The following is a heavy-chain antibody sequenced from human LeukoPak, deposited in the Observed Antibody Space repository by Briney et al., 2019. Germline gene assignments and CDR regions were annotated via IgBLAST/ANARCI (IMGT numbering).Heavy chain of an antibody. CDR3: ARGGGYCSSTSCYTGLIRGWFDP. J-gene: IGHJ5*02. D-gene: IGHD2-2*02. CDR2: INPNGGST. CDR1: GYTFTSYY. V-gene: IGHV1-46*01. Sequence: ASVKVSCKASGYTFTSYYMHWVRQAPGQGLAWMGIINPNGGSTSYAQKFQGRVTMTRDTSTSTAYMELRSLRSDDTAVYYCARGGGYCSSTSCYTGLIRGWFDPWGQGTLVTVSS.